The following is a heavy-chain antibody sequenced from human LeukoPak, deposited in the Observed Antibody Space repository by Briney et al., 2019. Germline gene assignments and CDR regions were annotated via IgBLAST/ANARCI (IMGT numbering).Heavy chain of an antibody. D-gene: IGHD3-3*01. CDR1: GGSISSYY. J-gene: IGHJ4*02. V-gene: IGHV4-59*01. CDR3: ARGLGYDFWSGYYTGPFDY. Sequence: SSETLSLTCTVSGGSISSYYWSWIRQPPGKGLEWIGYIYYSGSTNYNPSLKSQVTISVDTSKNQFSLKLSSVTAADTAVHYCARGLGYDFWSGYYTGPFDYWGQGTLVTVSS. CDR2: IYYSGST.